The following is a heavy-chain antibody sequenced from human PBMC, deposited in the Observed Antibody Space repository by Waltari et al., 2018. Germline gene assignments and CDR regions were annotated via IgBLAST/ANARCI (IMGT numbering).Heavy chain of an antibody. D-gene: IGHD4-4*01. J-gene: IGHJ4*02. CDR2: INPNSGGT. Sequence: QVQLVQSGAEVKKPGASVKVSCKASGYTFTGYYIHWVRQAPGQGLEWLGRINPNSGGTNFAQKFQGRVTMTRDTSINTAYMELSSLRSDDTAVYYCARDRDFVGNSAWCFDYWGPGTLVTVSS. CDR1: GYTFTGYY. CDR3: ARDRDFVGNSAWCFDY. V-gene: IGHV1-2*06.